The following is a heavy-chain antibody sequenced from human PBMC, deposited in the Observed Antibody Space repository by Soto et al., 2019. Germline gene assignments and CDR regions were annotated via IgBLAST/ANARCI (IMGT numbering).Heavy chain of an antibody. Sequence: EVQVLESGGGLIQPGGSLRLSCVISRLTFSSYALNWVRQAPGEGLEWVSSISGSGDTTYYADSVKGRFTISRDNSKNTLYLQMNSLRVEDTALYYCAKADYSYSWAPGDYRGQGTLVTVSS. CDR2: ISGSGDTT. CDR3: AKADYSYSWAPGDY. CDR1: RLTFSSYA. J-gene: IGHJ4*02. V-gene: IGHV3-23*01. D-gene: IGHD6-13*01.